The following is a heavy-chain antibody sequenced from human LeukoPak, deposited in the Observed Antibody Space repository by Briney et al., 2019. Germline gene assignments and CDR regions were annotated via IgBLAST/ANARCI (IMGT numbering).Heavy chain of an antibody. CDR2: ISNSGANI. D-gene: IGHD6-25*01. V-gene: IGHV3-48*03. CDR3: ARDAHSGDG. J-gene: IGHJ4*02. Sequence: PGGSLRLSCAASGLTFRNYEMNWVRQAPGKGLEWVSYISNSGANIFYADSVKGRFTVSRDNAKNSLFLQMNSLRPEDTAVYYCARDAHSGDGWGQGTLVTVSS. CDR1: GLTFRNYE.